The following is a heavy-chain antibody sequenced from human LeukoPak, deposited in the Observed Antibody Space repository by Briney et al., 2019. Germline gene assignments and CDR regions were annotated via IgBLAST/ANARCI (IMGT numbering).Heavy chain of an antibody. CDR2: INHSGST. D-gene: IGHD6-19*01. J-gene: IGHJ4*02. CDR3: ARGRRGWYHFDY. CDR1: GGSFGGYY. V-gene: IGHV4-34*01. Sequence: SETLSLTCAVYGGSFGGYYWSWIRQPPGKGLEWIGEINHSGSTNYNPSLKSRVTISVDTSKNQFSLKLSSVTAADTAVYYCARGRRGWYHFDYWGQGTLVTVSS.